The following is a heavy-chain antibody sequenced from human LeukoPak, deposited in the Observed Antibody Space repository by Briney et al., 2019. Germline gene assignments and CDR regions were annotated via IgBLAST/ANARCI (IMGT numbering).Heavy chain of an antibody. CDR2: ISPDGSRT. J-gene: IGHJ4*02. Sequence: PGGSLRLSCAASGFTFSNHWMHWVRQTPEKGLVWVSNISPDGSRTDYADSEKGRFTISRDNAKNSLYLQMNSLRAEDTALNYCAKEEGYRAFDYWGQGTLVTVSS. CDR3: AKEEGYRAFDY. CDR1: GFTFSNHW. D-gene: IGHD2-15*01. V-gene: IGHV3-74*01.